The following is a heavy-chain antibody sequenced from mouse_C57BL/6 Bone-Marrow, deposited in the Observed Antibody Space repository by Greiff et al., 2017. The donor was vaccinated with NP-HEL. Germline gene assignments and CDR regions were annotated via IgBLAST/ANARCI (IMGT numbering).Heavy chain of an antibody. Sequence: DVKLVESGPGLAKPSQTLSLTCSVTGYSITSDYWNWIRKFPGNKLEYMGYISYSGSTYYNPSLKSRISITRDTSKNQYYLQLNSVTTEDTATYYCARSPLWLRRNYYAMDYWGKGTSVTVSS. J-gene: IGHJ4*01. CDR2: ISYSGST. CDR1: GYSITSDY. CDR3: ARSPLWLRRNYYAMDY. D-gene: IGHD2-2*01. V-gene: IGHV3-8*01.